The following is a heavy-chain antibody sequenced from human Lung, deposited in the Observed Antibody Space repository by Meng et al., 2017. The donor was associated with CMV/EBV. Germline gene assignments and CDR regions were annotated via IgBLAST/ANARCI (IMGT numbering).Heavy chain of an antibody. CDR1: GFTFDDFA. CDR3: VKDRMSSSWYNVDH. J-gene: IGHJ1*01. D-gene: IGHD6-19*01. CDR2: ISWNSKKI. Sequence: GGSLRLSCAASGFTFDDFAMHWVRQGPGRGLEWVSGISWNSKKIDYADSVKGRFTISRDNAKNSVYLQMNSLRTDDTAFYFCVKDRMSSSWYNVDHWGHGXLVTVSS. V-gene: IGHV3-9*01.